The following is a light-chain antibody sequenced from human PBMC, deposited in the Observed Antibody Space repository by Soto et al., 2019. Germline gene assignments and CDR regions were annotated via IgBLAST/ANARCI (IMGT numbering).Light chain of an antibody. Sequence: DIHMTQSPSTLSASIGDRVTITCRASQSISGWLAWYQQKPGKAPKLLISDASSLERGVPSRFSGTGSGTEFTLSIDSLQPDDFATYYCQQYHSSSITFGQGTRLEIK. CDR3: QQYHSSSIT. CDR2: DAS. CDR1: QSISGW. V-gene: IGKV1-5*01. J-gene: IGKJ5*01.